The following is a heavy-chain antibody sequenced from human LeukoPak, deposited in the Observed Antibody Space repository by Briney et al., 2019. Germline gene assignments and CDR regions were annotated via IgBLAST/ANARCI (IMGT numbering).Heavy chain of an antibody. Sequence: RPGGSLRLSCAASGFPFDDYGMNWVRQVPGKGLEWVSGINWNGGSTVYADSVKGRFTISRDNAKNSLYLQMNSLRAEDTALYYCARDIVLIAVAVRGSFDIWGQGTMVTVSS. CDR2: INWNGGST. D-gene: IGHD6-19*01. CDR1: GFPFDDYG. J-gene: IGHJ3*02. V-gene: IGHV3-20*04. CDR3: ARDIVLIAVAVRGSFDI.